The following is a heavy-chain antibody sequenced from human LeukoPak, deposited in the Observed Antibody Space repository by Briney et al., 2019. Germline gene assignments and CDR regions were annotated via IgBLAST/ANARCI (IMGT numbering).Heavy chain of an antibody. CDR2: INSDGSST. CDR1: GFTFSKHW. D-gene: IGHD4-11*01. J-gene: IGHJ6*02. CDR3: ARATSYSNYGMGV. Sequence: GGSLRLSCAASGFTFSKHWMHWVRQVPGTGLVWVSRINSDGSSTSYADSVKGRFTISRDNAKNTLYLQMNSLRAEDTDVYYCARATSYSNYGMGVWGQGTTVTVSS. V-gene: IGHV3-74*01.